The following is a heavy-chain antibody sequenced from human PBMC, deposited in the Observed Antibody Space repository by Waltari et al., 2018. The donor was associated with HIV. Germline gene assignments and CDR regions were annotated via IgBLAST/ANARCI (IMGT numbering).Heavy chain of an antibody. V-gene: IGHV3-33*01. D-gene: IGHD4-4*01. Sequence: QVQLVESGGGVVQPGTSLTLSCAVSGFTFSTFALHWVRQSTGKGLEWLAVFWSDGAEISYADSVKGRFTVSKDSSQKTLYLHLTSLRAEDTALYYCARGYSSSRWIPLYHWGRGTLVTVSS. J-gene: IGHJ4*02. CDR3: ARGYSSSRWIPLYH. CDR2: FWSDGAEI. CDR1: GFTFSTFA.